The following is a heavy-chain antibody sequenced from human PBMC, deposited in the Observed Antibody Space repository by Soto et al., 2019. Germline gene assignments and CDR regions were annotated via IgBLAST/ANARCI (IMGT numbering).Heavy chain of an antibody. CDR1: VASFGVVAYS. Sequence: TLSLTCAVSVASFGVVAYSWGWVRHPPGKGMEWGGYINHRGRTNYNPSLKSRVTISVDRSKNQFSLKLSSVTAADTAVYYCARVPDRWGEGTLVTVS. J-gene: IGHJ5*02. CDR2: INHRGRT. V-gene: IGHV4-30-2*01. D-gene: IGHD2-2*01. CDR3: ARVPDR.